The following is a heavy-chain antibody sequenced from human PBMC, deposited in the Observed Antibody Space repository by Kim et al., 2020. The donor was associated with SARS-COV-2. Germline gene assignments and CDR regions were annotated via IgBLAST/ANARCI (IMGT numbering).Heavy chain of an antibody. D-gene: IGHD6-19*01. CDR3: ARDSPGHIGVPGTPGEY. Sequence: GGSLRLSCTASGFTFSNYWMSWVRQAPGKGLEWVANIKQDGSEQYYVDSVKGRFTISRDNAKRSLYLQMSSLRAEDTAVFYCARDSPGHIGVPGTPGEYWGQGTLVTVSS. CDR1: GFTFSNYW. CDR2: IKQDGSEQ. V-gene: IGHV3-7*01. J-gene: IGHJ4*02.